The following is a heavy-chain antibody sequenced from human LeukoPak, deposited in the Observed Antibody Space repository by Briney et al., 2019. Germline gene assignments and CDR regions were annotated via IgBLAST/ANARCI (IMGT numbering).Heavy chain of an antibody. CDR1: GFTFSRYA. CDR2: ISYDGSNK. CDR3: ARGGGDY. J-gene: IGHJ4*02. D-gene: IGHD6-25*01. Sequence: GGSLRLSCAASGFTFSRYAMHWVRQAPGKGLEWVAVISYDGSNKYYADSVKGRFTISRDNSKNTLYLQMNSLRAEDTAVYYCARGGGDYWGQGTLVTVSS. V-gene: IGHV3-30*04.